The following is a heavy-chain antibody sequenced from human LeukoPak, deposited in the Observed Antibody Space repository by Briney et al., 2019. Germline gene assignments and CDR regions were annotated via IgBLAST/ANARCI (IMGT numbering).Heavy chain of an antibody. CDR2: INPNSGGT. V-gene: IGHV1-2*02. J-gene: IGHJ6*03. CDR1: GYTFTSYG. CDR3: ASKTQSKKYYYYYYMDV. Sequence: ASVKVSCKASGYTFTSYGISWVRQAPGQGLEWMGWINPNSGGTNYAQKFQGRVTMTRDTSISTAYMELSRLRSDDTAVYYCASKTQSKKYYYYYYMDVWGKGTTVTVSS.